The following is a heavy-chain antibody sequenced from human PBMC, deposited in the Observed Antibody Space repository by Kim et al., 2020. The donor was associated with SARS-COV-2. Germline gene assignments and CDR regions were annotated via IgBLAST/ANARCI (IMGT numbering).Heavy chain of an antibody. J-gene: IGHJ4*02. D-gene: IGHD1-26*01. V-gene: IGHV1-2*02. CDR3: ATLRGGSYNF. CDR2: GT. Sequence: GTIYAQKLQGRVTMTRDSSVSTAYMELSSLKSDDTAVYYCATLRGGSYNFWGQGTLVTVSS.